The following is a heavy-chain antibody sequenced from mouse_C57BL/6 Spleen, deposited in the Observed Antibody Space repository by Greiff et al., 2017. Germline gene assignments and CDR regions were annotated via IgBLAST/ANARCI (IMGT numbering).Heavy chain of an antibody. CDR1: GYAFSSSW. CDR2: IYLGDGDT. V-gene: IGHV1-82*01. Sequence: QVQLQQSGPELVKPGASVKISCKAPGYAFSSSWMNWVKQRPGKGLEWIGRIYLGDGDTNYNGKFKGKATLTADKSSSTAYMQLSSLTSEDSAVYFCAITAVSMDYWGQGTSVTVSS. CDR3: AITAVSMDY. D-gene: IGHD1-1*01. J-gene: IGHJ4*01.